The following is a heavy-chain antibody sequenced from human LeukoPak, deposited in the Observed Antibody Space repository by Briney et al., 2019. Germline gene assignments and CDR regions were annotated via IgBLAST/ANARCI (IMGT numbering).Heavy chain of an antibody. D-gene: IGHD3-16*01. Sequence: SETLSLTCTVSGGSISSSSYYWGWIRQPPGKGLEWIGYIYYSGSTNYNPSLKSRVTISVDTSKNQFSLKLSSVTAADTAVYYCARIGHEDYNFDYWGQGTLVTVSS. CDR2: IYYSGST. J-gene: IGHJ4*02. CDR1: GGSISSSSYY. CDR3: ARIGHEDYNFDY. V-gene: IGHV4-61*05.